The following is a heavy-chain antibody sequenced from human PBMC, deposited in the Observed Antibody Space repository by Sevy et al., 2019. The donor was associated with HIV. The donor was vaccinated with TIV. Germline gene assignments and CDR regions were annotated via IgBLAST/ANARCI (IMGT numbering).Heavy chain of an antibody. CDR3: ARAIGTQVAGLYYFDY. CDR1: GYSISSDFY. J-gene: IGHJ4*02. D-gene: IGHD6-19*01. CDR2: IYHSGYS. V-gene: IGHV4-38-2*01. Sequence: SETLSLTCAVSGYSISSDFYWGWIRQPPGKGLEWIGSIYHSGYSYYNPSLKSRVTISVDTSKNQFSLKLSSVTAADTAVYYCARAIGTQVAGLYYFDYWGQGTLVTVSS.